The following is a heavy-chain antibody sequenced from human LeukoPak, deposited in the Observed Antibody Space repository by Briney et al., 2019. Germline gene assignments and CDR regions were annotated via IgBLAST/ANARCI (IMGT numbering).Heavy chain of an antibody. Sequence: SETLSLTCTITGGSSSNYYWSWIRQPQGKGLEWIGYIHYSGSTNYNPSLKSRATISLDTSKNQVSLKLSSVTAADTAVYYCARRASGSYPDYFDYWGQGTLVTVSS. CDR3: ARRASGSYPDYFDY. D-gene: IGHD1-26*01. CDR1: GGSSSNYY. J-gene: IGHJ4*02. CDR2: IHYSGST. V-gene: IGHV4-59*08.